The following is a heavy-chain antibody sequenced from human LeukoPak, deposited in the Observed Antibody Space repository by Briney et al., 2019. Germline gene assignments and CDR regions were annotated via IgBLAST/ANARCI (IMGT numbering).Heavy chain of an antibody. J-gene: IGHJ4*02. V-gene: IGHV1-46*01. CDR1: GYTFTGYY. CDR2: INPSGGST. Sequence: ASVKVSCKASGYTFTGYYMHWVRQAPGQGLEWMGIINPSGGSTSYAQKFQGRVTMTRDMSTSTVYMELSSLRSEDTAVYYCARSRTKAGTWGAYFDYWGQGTLVTVSS. CDR3: ARSRTKAGTWGAYFDY. D-gene: IGHD1-26*01.